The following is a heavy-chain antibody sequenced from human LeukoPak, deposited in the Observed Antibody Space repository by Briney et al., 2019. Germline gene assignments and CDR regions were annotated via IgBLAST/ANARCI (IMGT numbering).Heavy chain of an antibody. CDR1: GFTFSNYY. CDR3: ARDRASSDSHPHYLDY. J-gene: IGHJ4*02. Sequence: SGGSLRLSCAASGFTFSNYYMTWIRQAPGKGLEWVSYITASSSDVRYADSVKGRFTISRDNGKRSLSLQMNSLRAEDTAVYYCARDRASSDSHPHYLDYWGQGTLVTVSS. CDR2: ITASSSDV. D-gene: IGHD3-22*01. V-gene: IGHV3-11*01.